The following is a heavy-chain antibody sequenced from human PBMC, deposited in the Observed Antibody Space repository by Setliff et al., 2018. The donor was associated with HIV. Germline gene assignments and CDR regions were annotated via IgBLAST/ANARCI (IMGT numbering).Heavy chain of an antibody. CDR2: ISSSGTTI. V-gene: IGHV3-48*03. CDR3: ARGRGESRTNYFDY. J-gene: IGHJ4*02. CDR1: GFTFSSYE. Sequence: LRLSCAASGFTFSSYEMNWVRQAPGKGLEWISYISSSGTTIYYADSVKGRFTISRDNAKNSLYLQMNSLRAEDTAVYFCARGRGESRTNYFDYWGQGTLVTVSS.